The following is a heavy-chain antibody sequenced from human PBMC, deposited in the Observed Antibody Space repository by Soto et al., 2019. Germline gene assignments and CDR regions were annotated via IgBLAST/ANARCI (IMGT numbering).Heavy chain of an antibody. CDR3: ASTVDTAIYYYGMDV. CDR1: GFTFSSYV. D-gene: IGHD5-18*01. J-gene: IGHJ6*02. CDR2: ISYDGSNK. V-gene: IGHV3-30*03. Sequence: GGSLRLSCAASGFTFSSYVMHWVRQAPGKGLEWVAVISYDGSNKYYADSVKGRFTISRDNSKNTLYLQMNSLRAEDTAVYYCASTVDTAIYYYGMDVWGQGTTVTVSS.